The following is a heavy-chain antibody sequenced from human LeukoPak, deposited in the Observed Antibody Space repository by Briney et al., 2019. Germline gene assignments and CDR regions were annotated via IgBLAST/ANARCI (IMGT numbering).Heavy chain of an antibody. V-gene: IGHV1-2*02. D-gene: IGHD1-26*01. CDR2: INPNSGGT. J-gene: IGHJ4*02. Sequence: GASVKVSCKASGYTFTGYYMHWVRQAPGQGLEWMGWINPNSGGTNYAQKFQGRVTMTRDTSISTAYMELSRLRSGDTAVYYCASPTSGRVDLFDYWGQGTLVTVSS. CDR1: GYTFTGYY. CDR3: ASPTSGRVDLFDY.